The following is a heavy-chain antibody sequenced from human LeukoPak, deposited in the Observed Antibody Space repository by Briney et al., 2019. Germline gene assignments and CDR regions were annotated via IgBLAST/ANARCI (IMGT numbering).Heavy chain of an antibody. Sequence: PSETLSLTCTVSGGSIRSYYWSWIRQPPGKGLEWIGYIYYSGSTNYNPSLKSRVTISVDTSKNQFSLKLSSVTAADTAVYYCARAPGYYPYFDYWGQGTLVTVSS. J-gene: IGHJ4*02. V-gene: IGHV4-59*01. CDR1: GGSIRSYY. CDR2: IYYSGST. CDR3: ARAPGYYPYFDY. D-gene: IGHD1-26*01.